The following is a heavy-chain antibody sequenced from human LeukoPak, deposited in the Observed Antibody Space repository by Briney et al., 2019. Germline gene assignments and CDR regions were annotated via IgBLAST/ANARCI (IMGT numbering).Heavy chain of an antibody. CDR1: GGSISSYY. J-gene: IGHJ4*02. V-gene: IGHV4-59*01. CDR2: IYYSGST. D-gene: IGHD5-18*01. CDR3: ARERVVYSYGTGSYYFDY. Sequence: SETLSLTCTVSGGSISSYYWSWIRQPPGKGLEWIGYIYYSGSTNYNPSLKSRVTISVDTSKNQFSLKLSSVTAADTAVYYCARERVVYSYGTGSYYFDYWGQGTLVTVSS.